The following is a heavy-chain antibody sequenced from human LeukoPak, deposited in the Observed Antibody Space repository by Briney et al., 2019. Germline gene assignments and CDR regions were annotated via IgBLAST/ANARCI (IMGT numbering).Heavy chain of an antibody. D-gene: IGHD5-12*01. J-gene: IGHJ4*02. CDR2: IWYDGSNK. CDR1: GFTFSSYG. Sequence: GGSLRLSCAASGFTFSSYGMHWVRQAPGKGLEWVAVIWYDGSNKYYADSVKGRFTISRDNSKNTLYLQMNSLRAEDTAEYYCARSTGGYDGLFDYWGQGTLVTVSS. CDR3: ARSTGGYDGLFDY. V-gene: IGHV3-33*01.